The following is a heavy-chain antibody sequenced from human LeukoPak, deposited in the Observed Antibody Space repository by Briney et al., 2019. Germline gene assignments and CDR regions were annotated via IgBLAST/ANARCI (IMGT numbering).Heavy chain of an antibody. Sequence: GGSLRLSCAASGFTFSSCSMNWIRQAPGKGLEWVLSISSSTSYIYYADSVKGRFTISKDNAKNSLYLQMNSLRAEDTAVYYCARAGGSTVSHSDYWGQGTLVTVSS. CDR3: ARAGGSTVSHSDY. V-gene: IGHV3-21*01. CDR1: GFTFSSCS. J-gene: IGHJ4*02. CDR2: ISSSTSYI. D-gene: IGHD4-17*01.